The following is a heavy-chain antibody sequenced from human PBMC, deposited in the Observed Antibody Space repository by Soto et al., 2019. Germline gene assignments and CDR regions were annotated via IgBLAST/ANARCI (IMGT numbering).Heavy chain of an antibody. CDR3: ARNYYDSSGGFDY. CDR2: IYSGGST. V-gene: IGHV3-53*01. D-gene: IGHD3-22*01. CDR1: GFTVSSKY. Sequence: EVQLVESGGGLIQPGGSLRLSCAASGFTVSSKYMSWVRQAPGKGLEWVSVIYSGGSTYYADSVKGRFTISRDNSKNTLYLQMNSLRAEDTAVYYCARNYYDSSGGFDYWGQGTLVTVSS. J-gene: IGHJ4*02.